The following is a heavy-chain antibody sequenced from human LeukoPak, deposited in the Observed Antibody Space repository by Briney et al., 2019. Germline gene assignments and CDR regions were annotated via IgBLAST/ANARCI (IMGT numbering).Heavy chain of an antibody. V-gene: IGHV1-2*02. CDR2: INPNSGGT. Sequence: GASVSVSCKASGYTFNGYYMHWVRQAPGQGLEWMGWINPNSGGTNYAQTFQGRVTMTRDTSISTAYMELSRLRSDDTAVYYCARDLDIVATILDYWGQGTLVTVSS. J-gene: IGHJ4*02. CDR1: GYTFNGYY. CDR3: ARDLDIVATILDY. D-gene: IGHD5-12*01.